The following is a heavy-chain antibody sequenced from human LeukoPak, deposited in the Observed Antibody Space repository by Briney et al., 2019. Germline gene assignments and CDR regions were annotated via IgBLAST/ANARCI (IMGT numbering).Heavy chain of an antibody. D-gene: IGHD5-24*01. V-gene: IGHV1-69*01. J-gene: IGHJ4*02. CDR2: IIPIFRTT. Sequence: SVKVSCKASGGTFSSYGVSWVRQAPGQGLEWMGGIIPIFRTTTYAQKFRGRVMITADESMSTAYMELSSLRSEDTAVYYCARSQRAGYNVYHFDYWGQGTLVIVSS. CDR3: ARSQRAGYNVYHFDY. CDR1: GGTFSSYG.